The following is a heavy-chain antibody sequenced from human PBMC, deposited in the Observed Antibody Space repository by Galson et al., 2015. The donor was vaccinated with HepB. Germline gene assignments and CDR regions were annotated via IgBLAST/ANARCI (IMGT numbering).Heavy chain of an antibody. J-gene: IGHJ5*01. CDR3: ARDAVDCSGGSCYPGDGFDS. D-gene: IGHD2-15*01. CDR1: GFTFSSFS. V-gene: IGHV3-48*01. CDR2: ISPTSSSI. Sequence: SLRLSCAASGFTFSSFSMNWVRQAPGKGLEWVSYISPTSSSIHYAHSVKGRFTISRDNAKNSLYLQMNSLRAEDTAVYYCARDAVDCSGGSCYPGDGFDSWGQGTPVTVSS.